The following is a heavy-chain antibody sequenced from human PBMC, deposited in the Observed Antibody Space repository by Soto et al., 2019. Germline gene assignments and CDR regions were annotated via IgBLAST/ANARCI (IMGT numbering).Heavy chain of an antibody. D-gene: IGHD3-3*01. CDR2: ISSSSSTI. V-gene: IGHV3-48*02. J-gene: IGHJ4*02. CDR3: ARDTQDDFWSGYYRDY. Sequence: NWVRQAPGKGLEWVSYISSSSSTIYYADSVKGRFTISRDNAKNSLYLQMNSLRDEDTAVYYCARDTQDDFWSGYYRDYWGQGT.